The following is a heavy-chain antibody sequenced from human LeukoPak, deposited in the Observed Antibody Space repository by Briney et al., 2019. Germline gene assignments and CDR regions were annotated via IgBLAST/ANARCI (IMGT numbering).Heavy chain of an antibody. Sequence: SQTLSLTCTVSGVSISSGDYYWRWIRQPPGKGLEWIGYIYYSGSTYYNPSLKSRVTISVDTSKNQFSLKLSSVTAADTAVYYCARGPANGFQHWGQGTLVTVSS. J-gene: IGHJ1*01. CDR2: IYYSGST. CDR1: GVSISSGDYY. CDR3: ARGPANGFQH. V-gene: IGHV4-30-4*01.